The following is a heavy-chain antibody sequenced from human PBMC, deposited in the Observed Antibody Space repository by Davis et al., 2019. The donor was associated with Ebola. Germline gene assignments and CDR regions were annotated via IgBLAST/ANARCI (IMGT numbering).Heavy chain of an antibody. CDR2: ISYDGSNK. CDR1: GFTFSSYA. V-gene: IGHV3-30-3*01. CDR3: ARDQVLLWFGNFDY. D-gene: IGHD3-10*01. Sequence: PGGSLRLSCAASGFTFSSYAMHWVRQAPGKGLEWVAVISYDGSNKYYADSVKGRFTISRDNSKNTLYLQMNSLRAEDTAVYYCARDQVLLWFGNFDYWGQGTLVTVSS. J-gene: IGHJ4*02.